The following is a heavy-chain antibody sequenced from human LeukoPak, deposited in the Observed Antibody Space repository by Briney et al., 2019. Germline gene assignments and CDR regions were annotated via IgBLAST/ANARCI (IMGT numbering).Heavy chain of an antibody. CDR3: ASQIPAADMGSFDP. V-gene: IGHV4-59*01. CDR2: IYYSGST. D-gene: IGHD2-2*01. J-gene: IGHJ5*02. CDR1: GGSISSYY. Sequence: SETLSLTCTVSGGSISSYYWSWFRQPPGKGLEWIGYIYYSGSTNYNPSLKSRVTISVDTSKNQFSLKLSSVTAADTAVYYCASQIPAADMGSFDPWGQGTLVTVSP.